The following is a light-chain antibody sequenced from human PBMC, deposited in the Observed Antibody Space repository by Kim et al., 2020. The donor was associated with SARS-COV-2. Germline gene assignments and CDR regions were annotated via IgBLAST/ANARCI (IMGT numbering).Light chain of an antibody. CDR3: QQYRSAPFT. CDR2: GAS. CDR1: QGVSSTY. J-gene: IGKJ5*01. V-gene: IGKV3-20*01. Sequence: SPGERATLSCRASQGVSSTYLAWYQQKAGQAPRLLFYGASSRATGSPDRFSGSGSGTDFTLTISRLEPEDFAVYYCQQYRSAPFTFGQGTRLEIK.